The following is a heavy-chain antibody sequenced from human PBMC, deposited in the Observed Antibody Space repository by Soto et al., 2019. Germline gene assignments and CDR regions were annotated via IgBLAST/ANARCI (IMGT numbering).Heavy chain of an antibody. J-gene: IGHJ4*02. CDR3: ARDREGYSSSWYGSDY. CDR2: IYYSGST. V-gene: IGHV4-59*12. Sequence: SETLSLTCTVSGGSLSSYYWSWIRQTPGKGLEWIGYIYYSGSTYYNPSLKSRVTISVDTSKNQFSLKLSSVTAADTAVYYCARDREGYSSSWYGSDYWGQGTLVTVSS. CDR1: GGSLSSYY. D-gene: IGHD6-13*01.